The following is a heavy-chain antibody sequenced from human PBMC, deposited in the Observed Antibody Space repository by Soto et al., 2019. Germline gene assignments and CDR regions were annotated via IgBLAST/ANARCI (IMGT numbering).Heavy chain of an antibody. CDR2: INHSGST. CDR1: GGSFSGYY. D-gene: IGHD5-18*01. CDR3: ARIRAYSYGYGGLDY. J-gene: IGHJ4*02. V-gene: IGHV4-34*01. Sequence: QVQLQQWGAGLLKPSETLSLTCAVYGGSFSGYYWSWIRQPPGKGLEWIGEINHSGSTNYNPSLKRRVTISVDTSKNQFSLKLSSVTAADTAVYYCARIRAYSYGYGGLDYWGQGTLVTVSS.